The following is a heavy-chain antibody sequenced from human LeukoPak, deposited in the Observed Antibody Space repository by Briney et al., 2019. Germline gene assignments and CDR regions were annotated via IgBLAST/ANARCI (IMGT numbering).Heavy chain of an antibody. CDR1: GFTFSSYG. CDR3: ARDMNYYDSTFDY. Sequence: PGGSLRLSCAASGFTFSSYGMHWVRQAPGKGLEWVAVIWYDGSNKYYADSVKGRFTISRDNSKNTLYPQMNSLRAEDTAVYYCARDMNYYDSTFDYWGQGTLVTVSS. D-gene: IGHD3-22*01. V-gene: IGHV3-33*01. J-gene: IGHJ4*02. CDR2: IWYDGSNK.